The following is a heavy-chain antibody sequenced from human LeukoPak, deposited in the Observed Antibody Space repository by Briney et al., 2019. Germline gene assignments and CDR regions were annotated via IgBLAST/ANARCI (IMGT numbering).Heavy chain of an antibody. CDR1: GGSFSGYY. CDR2: INHSGST. CDR3: ARRYDFWSGYYRMGWFDP. Sequence: SETLSLTCAVYGGSFSGYYWSWIRQPPGKGLEWIGEINHSGSTNYNPSLKSRVTISVDTSKNQFSLKLSSVTAADTAVYYCARRYDFWSGYYRMGWFDPWGQGTLVTVSS. V-gene: IGHV4-34*01. J-gene: IGHJ5*02. D-gene: IGHD3-3*01.